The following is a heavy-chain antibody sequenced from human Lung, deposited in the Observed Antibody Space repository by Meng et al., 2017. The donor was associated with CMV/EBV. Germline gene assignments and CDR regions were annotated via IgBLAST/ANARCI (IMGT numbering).Heavy chain of an antibody. CDR2: ISSSGSTI. CDR1: GFTFSDYY. Sequence: SCAASGFTFSDYYMSWIRQAPGKGLEWVSYISSSGSTIYYADSVKGRFTISRDNAKNSLYLQMNSLRAEDTAVYYCASLTPEYYFDYWGRGTLVTVSS. V-gene: IGHV3-11*01. D-gene: IGHD4-23*01. CDR3: ASLTPEYYFDY. J-gene: IGHJ4*02.